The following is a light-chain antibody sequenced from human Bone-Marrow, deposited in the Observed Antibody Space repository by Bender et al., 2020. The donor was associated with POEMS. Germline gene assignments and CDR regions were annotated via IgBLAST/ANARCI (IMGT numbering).Light chain of an antibody. J-gene: IGLJ1*01. V-gene: IGLV2-14*01. Sequence: QSALTQPASVSGSPGQSITISCTGTSSDIGDSRYVSWYQQHPGKAPKVIIYEVTKRPSGISERFSGSKSGSTASLTVSRLQAEDEADYYCISYAAAKGVFGTGTKVTVL. CDR3: ISYAAAKGV. CDR1: SSDIGDSRY. CDR2: EVT.